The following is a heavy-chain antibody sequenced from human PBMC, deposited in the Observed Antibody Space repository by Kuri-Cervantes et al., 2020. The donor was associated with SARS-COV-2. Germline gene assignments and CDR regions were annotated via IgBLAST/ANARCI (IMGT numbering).Heavy chain of an antibody. CDR1: GFTFSSYA. CDR3: ARDQRDDFWSGHADY. CDR2: ISYDGSNK. V-gene: IGHV3-30-3*01. Sequence: LSLTCAASGFTFSSYAMHWVRQAPGKGLEWVAVISYDGSNKYYADSVKGRFTISRDNSKNTLYLQMNSLRAEDTAVYYCARDQRDDFWSGHADYWGQGPLVTASS. D-gene: IGHD3-3*01. J-gene: IGHJ4*02.